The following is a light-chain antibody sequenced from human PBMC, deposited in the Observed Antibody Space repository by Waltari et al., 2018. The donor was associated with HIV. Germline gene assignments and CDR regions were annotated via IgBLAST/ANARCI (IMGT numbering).Light chain of an antibody. V-gene: IGKV1-39*01. CDR1: QSISSY. CDR3: QQSYSTPPVT. Sequence: DIQMTQSPSSLSASVVDRVTITCRASQSISSYLNWYQQKPGKAPKLLIYAASSLQSGVPSRFSGSGSGTDFTLTISSLQPEDFATYYCQQSYSTPPVTFGGGTKVEIK. J-gene: IGKJ4*01. CDR2: AAS.